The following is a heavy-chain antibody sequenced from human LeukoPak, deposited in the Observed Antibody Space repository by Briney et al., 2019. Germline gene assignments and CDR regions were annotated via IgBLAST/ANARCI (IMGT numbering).Heavy chain of an antibody. V-gene: IGHV4-30-4*01. CDR2: IYYSGST. Sequence: SQTLSLTCTVSGGSISSGDYYWSWIRQPPGKGLEWIGYIYYSGSTYYNPSLKSRVTISVDTSKNQFSLKLSSVTAADTAVYYCAREHIVVVPAAISIWFDPWGQGTLVTVSS. D-gene: IGHD2-2*01. J-gene: IGHJ5*02. CDR1: GGSISSGDYY. CDR3: AREHIVVVPAAISIWFDP.